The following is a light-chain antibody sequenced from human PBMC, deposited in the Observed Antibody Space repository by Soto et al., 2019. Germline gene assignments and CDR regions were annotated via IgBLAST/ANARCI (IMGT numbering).Light chain of an antibody. CDR1: SSDVGGYNY. Sequence: QSVLTQPHSVSGSPGQSVAISCSGTSSDVGGYNYVSWYQQHPGKAPKLIIYGNSNRPSGVPDRFSGSKSGTSASLAITGLQAEDEADYYCQSYDSSLSGFYVFGTGTKVTVL. J-gene: IGLJ1*01. V-gene: IGLV2-11*01. CDR2: GNS. CDR3: QSYDSSLSGFYV.